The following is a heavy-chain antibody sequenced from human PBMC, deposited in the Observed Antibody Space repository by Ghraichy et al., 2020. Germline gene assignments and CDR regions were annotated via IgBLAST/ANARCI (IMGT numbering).Heavy chain of an antibody. J-gene: IGHJ4*02. V-gene: IGHV1-18*01. Sequence: ASVKVSCKASGYTFTSYGISWVRQAPGQGLEWMGWISAYNGNTNYAQKLQGRVTMTTDTSTSTAYMELRSLRSDDTAVYYCARDDYLYYDSSGYSYYFDYWGQGTLVTVSS. CDR1: GYTFTSYG. CDR2: ISAYNGNT. D-gene: IGHD3-22*01. CDR3: ARDDYLYYDSSGYSYYFDY.